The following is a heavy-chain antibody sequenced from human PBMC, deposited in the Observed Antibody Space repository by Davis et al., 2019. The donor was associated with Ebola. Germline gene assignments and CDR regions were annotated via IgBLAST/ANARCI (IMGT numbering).Heavy chain of an antibody. J-gene: IGHJ3*02. CDR3: ASEVVVAATPQAFDI. Sequence: PGGSLRLSCAASGFTFSSYGMHWVRQAPGQGLEWVAVIWYDGSNKYYADSVKGRFTISRDNSKNTLYLQMNSLRAEDTAVYYCASEVVVAATPQAFDIWGQGTMVTVSS. D-gene: IGHD2-15*01. CDR2: IWYDGSNK. V-gene: IGHV3-33*01. CDR1: GFTFSSYG.